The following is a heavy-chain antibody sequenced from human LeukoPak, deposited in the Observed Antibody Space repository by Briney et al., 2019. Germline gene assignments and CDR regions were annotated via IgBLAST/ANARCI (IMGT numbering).Heavy chain of an antibody. CDR3: ARVVYYDSSGYYYPGGVYYFDY. CDR1: GFTFSSYW. CDR2: IKQDGSEK. D-gene: IGHD3-22*01. Sequence: GGSLRLSCAASGFTFSSYWMSWVRQAPGKGLEWVANIKQDGSEKYYVDSVKGRFTISRDNAKNSLYLQMNSLRAEDTAVYYCARVVYYDSSGYYYPGGVYYFDYWGQGTLVTVSS. J-gene: IGHJ4*02. V-gene: IGHV3-7*01.